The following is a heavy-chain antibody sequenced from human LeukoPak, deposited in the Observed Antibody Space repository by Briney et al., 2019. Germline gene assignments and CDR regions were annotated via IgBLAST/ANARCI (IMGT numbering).Heavy chain of an antibody. CDR1: GGSFSGYY. D-gene: IGHD5-12*01. V-gene: IGHV4-34*01. CDR3: ARAFSGGGYFDY. J-gene: IGHJ4*02. CDR2: INHSGST. Sequence: SETLSLTCAVYGGSFSGYYWSWIRQPPGKGLEWIGEINHSGSTNYNPSLKSRVTISVDTSKNQFSLKLSSVTAADTAVYYCARAFSGGGYFDYWGQGTLVTVSS.